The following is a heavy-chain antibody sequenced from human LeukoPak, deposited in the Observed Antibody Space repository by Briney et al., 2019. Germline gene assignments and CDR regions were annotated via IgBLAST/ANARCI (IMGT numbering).Heavy chain of an antibody. D-gene: IGHD1-26*01. CDR1: RFVFPSSG. Sequence: GGSLRLSCAASRFVFPSSGMHWVRQAPGKGLEWVAVISYDGSNKYYADSVKGRFTISRDNSKNTLYLQMNSLRAEDTAVYYCASVGAGAFDIWGQGTMVTVSS. CDR3: ASVGAGAFDI. V-gene: IGHV3-30*19. J-gene: IGHJ3*02. CDR2: ISYDGSNK.